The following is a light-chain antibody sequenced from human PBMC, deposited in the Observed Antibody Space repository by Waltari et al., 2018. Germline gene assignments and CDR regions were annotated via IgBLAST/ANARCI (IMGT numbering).Light chain of an antibody. CDR1: QSVSRY. Sequence: EIVLTQSPGTLSLSPVERATLSCRASQSVSRYLAWYQQRPGQPPRLLIYDTSTRATGIPDRFSGSGSGKDFSLTISRREPEDFAVYYCQKYGTLPATFGQGTKVEI. CDR2: DTS. J-gene: IGKJ1*01. CDR3: QKYGTLPAT. V-gene: IGKV3-20*01.